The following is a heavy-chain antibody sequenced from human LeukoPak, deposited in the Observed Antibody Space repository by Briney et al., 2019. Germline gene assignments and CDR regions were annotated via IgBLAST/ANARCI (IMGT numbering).Heavy chain of an antibody. Sequence: GGSLRLSCAASGFTFSSCWMSWVRQAPGKGLEWVSYISSSGSTIYYPDSVKGRFTISRDNPKNSLYLQMNSLRAEDTAVYYCATSSSGWYVGYWGQGTLVTVSS. CDR2: ISSSGSTI. V-gene: IGHV3-48*04. CDR3: ATSSSGWYVGY. D-gene: IGHD6-19*01. J-gene: IGHJ4*02. CDR1: GFTFSSCW.